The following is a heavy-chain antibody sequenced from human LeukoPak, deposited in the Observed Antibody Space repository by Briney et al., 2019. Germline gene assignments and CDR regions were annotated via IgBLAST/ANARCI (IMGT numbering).Heavy chain of an antibody. CDR1: GGSISGYY. CDR2: IYSSGST. Sequence: PSETLSLTCTVSGGSISGYYWTWIRQPPGKGLELVGFIYSSGSTKYNPSLKSRVTISAATSKTQFSLKLSYATAADTAVYYCARMRRPHWYLDLWGRGTLVTVSS. V-gene: IGHV4-4*09. CDR3: ARMRRPHWYLDL. J-gene: IGHJ2*01.